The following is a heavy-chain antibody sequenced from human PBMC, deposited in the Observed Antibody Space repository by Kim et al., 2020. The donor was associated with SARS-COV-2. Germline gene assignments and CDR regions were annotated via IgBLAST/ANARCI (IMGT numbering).Heavy chain of an antibody. D-gene: IGHD6-6*01. J-gene: IGHJ5*02. Sequence: NPSRKSRVTISVDKSKNQFSLKLSSVTAADTAVYYCARDRDIAAREWFDPWGQGTLVTVSS. CDR3: ARDRDIAAREWFDP. V-gene: IGHV4-4*02.